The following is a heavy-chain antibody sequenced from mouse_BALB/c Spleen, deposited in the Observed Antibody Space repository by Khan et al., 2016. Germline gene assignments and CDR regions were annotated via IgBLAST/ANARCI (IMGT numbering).Heavy chain of an antibody. CDR1: GYTLTNYG. D-gene: IGHD2-1*01. CDR2: INTYNGDP. J-gene: IGHJ4*01. Sequence: QIQLVQSGPELKKPGETVKISCKASGYTLTNYGMHWVKQAPGKGLKWMGWINTYNGDPTYADDFKGRFDFSLETSASTAYLQINHLKNEDRATYFYARTPPLLPDYYAIDYWGQGTSVTVSS. V-gene: IGHV9-1*02. CDR3: ARTPPLLPDYYAIDY.